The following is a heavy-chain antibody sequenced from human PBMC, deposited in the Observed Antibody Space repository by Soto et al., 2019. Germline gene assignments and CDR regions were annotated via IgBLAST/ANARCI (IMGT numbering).Heavy chain of an antibody. V-gene: IGHV4-59*01. CDR3: ATEGGGDTASFDY. D-gene: IGHD4-17*01. CDR1: GGSISSYY. Sequence: SETLSLTCTVSGGSISSYYWSWIRQPPGKGLEWIGYVYYSGSTNYNPSLKSRVTISVDTSKNQFSLKLSSVTAADTAVYYCATEGGGDTASFDYWGQGTLVTVSS. CDR2: VYYSGST. J-gene: IGHJ4*02.